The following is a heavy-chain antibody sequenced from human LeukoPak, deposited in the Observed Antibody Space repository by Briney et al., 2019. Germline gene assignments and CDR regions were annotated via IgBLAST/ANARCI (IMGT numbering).Heavy chain of an antibody. Sequence: PSETLSLTCTVSGGSISSYYWSWIRQPPGKGLEWIGYIYYSGSTNYNPSLKSRVTISVDTSENQFSLKLSSVTAADTAVYYCARHCSSTSCYKGLDYWGQGTLVTVSS. J-gene: IGHJ4*02. V-gene: IGHV4-59*08. CDR2: IYYSGST. D-gene: IGHD2-2*02. CDR1: GGSISSYY. CDR3: ARHCSSTSCYKGLDY.